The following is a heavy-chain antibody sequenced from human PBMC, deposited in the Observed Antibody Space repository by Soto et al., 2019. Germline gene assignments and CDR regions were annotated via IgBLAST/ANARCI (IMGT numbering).Heavy chain of an antibody. J-gene: IGHJ4*02. CDR1: GGSFRGFY. CDR2: INHVGIT. V-gene: IGHV4-34*01. CDR3: ARDLAKGGGSAGFDY. Sequence: QVQLQQWGAGLLKPSETLSLTCAVSGGSFRGFYWTWIRQSPGKGLEWLGDINHVGITNYNPSLKSRVSIPVDTSKSQFSLKLSSVTAADTAVYYCARDLAKGGGSAGFDYWGQGTLVTVSS. D-gene: IGHD1-26*01.